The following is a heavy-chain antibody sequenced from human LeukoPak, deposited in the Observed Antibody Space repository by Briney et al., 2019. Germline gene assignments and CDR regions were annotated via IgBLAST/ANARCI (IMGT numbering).Heavy chain of an antibody. V-gene: IGHV1-69*05. CDR1: GDTFSSYA. CDR3: ARGSGSYRYYYMDV. D-gene: IGHD1-26*01. CDR2: IIPIFGTA. Sequence: ASVKVSCKASGDTFSSYAISWVRQAPGQGLEWMGGIIPIFGTANYAQKFQGRVTITTDESTSTAYMELSSLRSEDTAVYYCARGSGSYRYYYMDVWGKGTTVTVSS. J-gene: IGHJ6*03.